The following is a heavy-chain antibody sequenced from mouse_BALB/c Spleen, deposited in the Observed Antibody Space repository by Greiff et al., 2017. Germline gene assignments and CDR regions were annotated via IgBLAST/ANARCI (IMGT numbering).Heavy chain of an antibody. CDR2: ISSGGGST. D-gene: IGHD2-3*01. V-gene: IGHV5-12-1*01. CDR3: ARSYDGYHWYFDV. Sequence: EVQRVESGGGLVKPGGSLKLSCAASGFAFSSYDMSWVRQTPEKRLEWVAYISSGGGSTYYPDTVKGRFTISRDNAKNTLYLQMSSLKSEDTAMYYCARSYDGYHWYFDVWGAGTTVTVSS. CDR1: GFAFSSYD. J-gene: IGHJ1*01.